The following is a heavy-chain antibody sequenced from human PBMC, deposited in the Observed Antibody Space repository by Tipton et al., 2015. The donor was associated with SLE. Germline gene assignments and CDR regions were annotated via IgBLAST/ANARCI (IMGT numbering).Heavy chain of an antibody. D-gene: IGHD3-10*01. CDR1: GGSISSYY. CDR3: ARRHYYGFGDFDY. CDR2: IYYSGST. Sequence: TLSLTCTVSGGSISSYYWSWIRQPPGKGLEWIGYIYYSGSTNYNPSLKSRVTISVDTSKNQFSLKLSSVTAADTAVYYCARRHYYGFGDFDYWGQGTLVTVSS. J-gene: IGHJ4*02. V-gene: IGHV4-59*07.